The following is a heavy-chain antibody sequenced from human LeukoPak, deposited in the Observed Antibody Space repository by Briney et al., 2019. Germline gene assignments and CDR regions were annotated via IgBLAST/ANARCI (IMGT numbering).Heavy chain of an antibody. J-gene: IGHJ4*02. D-gene: IGHD1-26*01. CDR2: IYYSGST. Sequence: SETLSLTCTVSGGSISSYYWGWIRQPPGKGLEWIGSIYYSGSTYYNPSLKSRVTISVDTSKNRFSLKLSSVTAADTAVYYCASTILGATTWDFDYWGQGTLVTVSS. V-gene: IGHV4-39*01. CDR3: ASTILGATTWDFDY. CDR1: GGSISSYY.